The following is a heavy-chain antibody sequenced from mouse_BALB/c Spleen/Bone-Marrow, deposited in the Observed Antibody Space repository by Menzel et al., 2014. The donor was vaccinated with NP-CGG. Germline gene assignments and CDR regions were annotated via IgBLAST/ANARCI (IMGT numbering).Heavy chain of an antibody. CDR1: GFNIKDTY. J-gene: IGHJ2*01. CDR3: ANYYYGYYFDY. Sequence: VQLQQSGAELVKPGASVKLSCTASGFNIKDTYMHWVKRRPEQGLEWIGRIDPANGNTKYDPKFKDKASITADTSSNTAYLQLSGLTSEDTAVYCCANYYYGYYFDYWGQVTTLTVSS. V-gene: IGHV14-3*02. CDR2: IDPANGNT. D-gene: IGHD1-1*01.